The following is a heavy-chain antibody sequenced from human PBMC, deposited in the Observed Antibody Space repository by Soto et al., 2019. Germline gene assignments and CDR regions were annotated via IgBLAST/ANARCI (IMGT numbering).Heavy chain of an antibody. J-gene: IGHJ6*02. CDR2: IYHSGST. V-gene: IGHV4-4*02. Sequence: SETLSLTCAVSGGSISSSNWWSWVRQPPGKGLEWIGEIYHSGSTNYNPSLKSRVTISVDKSKNQFSLKLSSVTAADTAVYYCARVWAGYGDYVGVGYYYYGMDVWGQGTTVTVSS. D-gene: IGHD4-17*01. CDR3: ARVWAGYGDYVGVGYYYYGMDV. CDR1: GGSISSSNW.